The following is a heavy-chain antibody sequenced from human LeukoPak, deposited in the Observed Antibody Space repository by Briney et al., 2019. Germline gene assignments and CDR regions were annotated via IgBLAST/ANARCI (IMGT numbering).Heavy chain of an antibody. CDR1: GGSMSLNY. V-gene: IGHV4-59*01. CDR3: ARISPGDHGNNIIDHFDY. J-gene: IGHJ4*02. Sequence: SETLSLTCTVSGGSMSLNYWTWLRQPPGKGLEWIRYIYYSGNTNYKTSLKSRVTMSVDTSKNQFSLKLSSVTAADTAVYYCARISPGDHGNNIIDHFDYWGQGTLVTVSS. D-gene: IGHD5-24*01. CDR2: IYYSGNT.